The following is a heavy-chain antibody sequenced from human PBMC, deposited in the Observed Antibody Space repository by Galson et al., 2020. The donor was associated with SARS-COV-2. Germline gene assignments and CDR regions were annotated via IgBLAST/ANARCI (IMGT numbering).Heavy chain of an antibody. V-gene: IGHV5-51*01. J-gene: IGHJ4*02. D-gene: IGHD3-22*01. Sequence: GESLKISCKGSGYSFTSYWIGWVRQMPGKGLEWMGIIYPGDSDTRYSPSFQGQVTISADKSISTAYLQWSSLKASDTATYYCARTHYYESGGYPNYYFDYWGQGTLVTVSS. CDR3: ARTHYYESGGYPNYYFDY. CDR1: GYSFTSYW. CDR2: IYPGDSDT.